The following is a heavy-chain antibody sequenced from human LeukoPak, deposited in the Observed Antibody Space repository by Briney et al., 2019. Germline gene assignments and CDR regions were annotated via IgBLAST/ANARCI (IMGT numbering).Heavy chain of an antibody. Sequence: PSETLSLTCTVSGGSVSSGSYYWSWIRQPPGKGLEWIGYIYYSGSTNYNPSLKSRVTISVDTSKNQFSLKLSSVTAADTAVYYCARDGFLEWDYYGMDVWGQGTTVTVSS. CDR2: IYYSGST. CDR1: GGSVSSGSYY. CDR3: ARDGFLEWDYYGMDV. J-gene: IGHJ6*02. V-gene: IGHV4-61*01. D-gene: IGHD3-3*01.